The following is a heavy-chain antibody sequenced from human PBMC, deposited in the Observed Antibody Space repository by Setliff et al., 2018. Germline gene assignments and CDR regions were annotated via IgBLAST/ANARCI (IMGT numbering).Heavy chain of an antibody. V-gene: IGHV3-23*01. CDR2: ITGGGGST. CDR3: VKDRRQWGRIAVPSNDAFDI. CDR1: GFTFSNYA. Sequence: GGSLRLSCAASGFTFSNYAMSWVRRAPGKGLAWVSGITGGGGSTYYADPVKGRFTISRDNSKNTLYLQMNSLRAEDTAVYYCVKDRRQWGRIAVPSNDAFDIWGQGTMVTVS. D-gene: IGHD6-19*01. J-gene: IGHJ3*02.